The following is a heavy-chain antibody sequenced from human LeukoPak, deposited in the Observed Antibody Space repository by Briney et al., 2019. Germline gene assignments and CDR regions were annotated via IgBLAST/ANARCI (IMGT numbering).Heavy chain of an antibody. CDR1: VGSISSGGDH. D-gene: IGHD5-18*01. V-gene: IGHV4-39*01. J-gene: IGHJ5*02. CDR2: VYHSRTT. CDR3: ARHKKVVDVDTYNWFDP. Sequence: PSETLSLTCTVSVGSISSGGDHWGWIRQPPGKGLELIGTVYHSRTTYSSPSLKSRVTMSVDTSKNQFSLDLRSVSAADTAVYYCARHKKVVDVDTYNWFDPWGQGTLVTVSS.